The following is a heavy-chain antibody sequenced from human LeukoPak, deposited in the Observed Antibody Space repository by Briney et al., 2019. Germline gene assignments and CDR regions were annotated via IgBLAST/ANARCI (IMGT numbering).Heavy chain of an antibody. CDR3: ARHGYGIGMDV. Sequence: SETLSLTCTVSGGSISSYYWSWIRQPPGKGLEWIGYIYYSGSTNYNPSLKSRVTISVDTSKNQFSLKLSSVTAADTAVYYCARHGYGIGMDVWGQGTTVTVSS. CDR2: IYYSGST. J-gene: IGHJ6*02. CDR1: GGSISSYY. V-gene: IGHV4-59*08. D-gene: IGHD5-18*01.